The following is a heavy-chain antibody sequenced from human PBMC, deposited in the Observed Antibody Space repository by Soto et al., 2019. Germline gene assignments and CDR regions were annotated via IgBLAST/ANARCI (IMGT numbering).Heavy chain of an antibody. Sequence: ESGGGVVQPGRSLRLSCAASGFTFSSYGMHWVRQAPGKGLEWVAVISYDGSNKYYADSVKGRFTISRDNSKNTLYLQMNSLRAEDTAVYYCAKDPGSYEYYFDYWGQGTLVTVSS. CDR2: ISYDGSNK. J-gene: IGHJ4*02. CDR3: AKDPGSYEYYFDY. CDR1: GFTFSSYG. D-gene: IGHD1-26*01. V-gene: IGHV3-30*18.